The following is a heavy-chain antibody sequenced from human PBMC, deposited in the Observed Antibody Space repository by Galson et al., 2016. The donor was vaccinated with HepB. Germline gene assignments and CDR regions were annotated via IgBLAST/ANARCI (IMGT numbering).Heavy chain of an antibody. CDR2: IYPGDFDT. D-gene: IGHD3-3*01. J-gene: IGHJ5*02. V-gene: IGHV5-51*01. Sequence: QSGAEVKTSGESLKISCRGSGYTFDSYWIGWVRQMPGKGLEWMGIIYPGDFDTRYSPSFQGQVTISVDKSISTAYLQWSGLTASDTAIHCCARDVGFWRGSPLGGWFDPWGQGTLVSVSS. CDR3: ARDVGFWRGSPLGGWFDP. CDR1: GYTFDSYW.